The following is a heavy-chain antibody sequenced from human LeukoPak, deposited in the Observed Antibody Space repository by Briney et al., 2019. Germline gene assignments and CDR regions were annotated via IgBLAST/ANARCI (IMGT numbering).Heavy chain of an antibody. CDR3: ATYTSASGIGY. V-gene: IGHV3-23*01. CDR1: GFTFSSYA. D-gene: IGHD6-19*01. Sequence: GGSLRLSCAASGFTFSSYAMSWVRQAPGKGLEWVSAISGSGGSTYYADSVKGRFTISRDNSKNTLYVQMSSLRAGDTGVYFCATYTSASGIGYWGQGTLVTVSS. CDR2: ISGSGGST. J-gene: IGHJ4*02.